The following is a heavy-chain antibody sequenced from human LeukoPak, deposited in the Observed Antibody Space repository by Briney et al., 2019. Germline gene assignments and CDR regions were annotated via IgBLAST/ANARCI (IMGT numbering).Heavy chain of an antibody. CDR1: GFSFSSYV. CDR2: IGGRGGNT. V-gene: IGHV3-23*01. CDR3: ARDDFGDSLYYFDY. Sequence: TGGSLRLSCAASGFSFSSYVMSWVRQALGKGLEWVSSIGGRGGNTYYADSVKGRFTVSRDNSMNTLYLQMKSLRAEDAAVYYCARDDFGDSLYYFDYWGQGTLVTVSS. J-gene: IGHJ4*02. D-gene: IGHD4-17*01.